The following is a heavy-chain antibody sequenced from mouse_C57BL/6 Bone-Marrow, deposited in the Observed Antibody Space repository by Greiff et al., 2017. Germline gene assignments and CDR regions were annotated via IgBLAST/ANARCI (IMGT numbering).Heavy chain of an antibody. CDR3: SRPLLTVVPDFDY. J-gene: IGHJ2*01. Sequence: VQLQQPGAEFVKPGASVKMSCKASGYTFTSYWITWVKQRPGQGLEWIGDIYPGSGSTNYNEKFKSKATLTVDTSTSTAYMQLSSLTSEDSAVYYYSRPLLTVVPDFDYWGQGTTLTVSS. CDR2: IYPGSGST. CDR1: GYTFTSYW. D-gene: IGHD1-1*01. V-gene: IGHV1-55*01.